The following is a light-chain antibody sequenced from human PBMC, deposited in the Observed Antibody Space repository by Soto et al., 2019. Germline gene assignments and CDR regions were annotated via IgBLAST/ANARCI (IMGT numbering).Light chain of an antibody. CDR3: CSYANGNIYV. V-gene: IGLV2-23*01. CDR1: SSDVGNYNV. Sequence: QSALTQPASVSGSPGQSITISCAGTSSDVGNYNVVSWYQQHPGKAPKLMIYENNMRPSGVSNRFSGSKSGNTASLTISGLQAEDEADYHCCSYANGNIYVFCTGTKLTVL. J-gene: IGLJ1*01. CDR2: ENN.